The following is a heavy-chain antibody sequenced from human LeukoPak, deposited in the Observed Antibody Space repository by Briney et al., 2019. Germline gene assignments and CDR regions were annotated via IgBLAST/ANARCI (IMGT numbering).Heavy chain of an antibody. D-gene: IGHD3-16*01. CDR2: INPNSGGT. V-gene: IGHV1-2*02. J-gene: IGHJ4*02. Sequence: ASVKVSCKASGYTFTGYYMHWVRQSPGQGLEWTGWINPNSGGTNYAQKFQGRVTMTRDTSISTAYMELSRLRSDDTAVYYCARTDYIWGSYLGYWGQGTLVTVSS. CDR1: GYTFTGYY. CDR3: ARTDYIWGSYLGY.